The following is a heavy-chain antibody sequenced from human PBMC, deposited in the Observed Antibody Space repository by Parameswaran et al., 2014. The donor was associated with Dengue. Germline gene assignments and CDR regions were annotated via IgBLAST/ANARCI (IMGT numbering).Heavy chain of an antibody. Sequence: RWIRQPPGKGLEWVSTISGSGPGTYYADSVKGRFTISRDNSKNTLYLQMNSLRAEDTAVYYCAKAREVYRWKRLGQSYYYFYDMDVWGQGTTVTVSS. CDR2: ISGSGPGT. D-gene: IGHD3-16*01. J-gene: IGHJ6*02. V-gene: IGHV3-23*01. CDR3: AKAREVYRWKRLGQSYYYFYDMDV.